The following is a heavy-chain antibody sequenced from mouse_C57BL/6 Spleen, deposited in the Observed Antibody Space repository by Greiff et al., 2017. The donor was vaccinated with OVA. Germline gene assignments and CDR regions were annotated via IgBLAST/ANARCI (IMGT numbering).Heavy chain of an antibody. CDR1: GYAFSSSW. CDR3: AGDLIDAIAY. J-gene: IGHJ3*01. V-gene: IGHV1-82*01. CDR2: IYPGDGDT. Sequence: VQLQQPGPELVKPGASVKISCKASGYAFSSSWMNWVKQRPGQGLEWIGRIYPGDGDTNYNGKFKGKATLTADKSSSTAYMQLSSLTSEDSAVCFCAGDLIDAIAYWGQGTLVTVSA.